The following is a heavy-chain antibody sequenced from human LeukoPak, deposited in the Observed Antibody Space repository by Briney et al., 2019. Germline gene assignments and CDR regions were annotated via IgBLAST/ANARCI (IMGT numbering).Heavy chain of an antibody. Sequence: PSETLSLTCTVSGGSISSYYWSWIRQPPGKGLEWIGYIYYSGSTNYNPSLKSRVTISVDTSKNQFSLKLSSVTAADTAVYYCARSGAAGVRGYYYGMDVWGQGTTVTVSS. V-gene: IGHV4-59*12. CDR2: IYYSGST. J-gene: IGHJ6*02. D-gene: IGHD6-13*01. CDR1: GGSISSYY. CDR3: ARSGAAGVRGYYYGMDV.